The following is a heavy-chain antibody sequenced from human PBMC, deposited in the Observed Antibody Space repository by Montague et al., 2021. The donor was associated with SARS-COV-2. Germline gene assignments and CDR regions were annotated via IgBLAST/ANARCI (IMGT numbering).Heavy chain of an antibody. CDR2: MHFTGET. J-gene: IGHJ4*02. CDR3: ARDRSDIGAERRGTLDF. Sequence: SETLSLTCSVSGDSITSHYWSWIRQPAGKGLEWIGRMHFTGETNFSPVFSSRLTMSADTSKNQFSLKLTSVTAADTAIYFCARDRSDIGAERRGTLDFWGQGTLVTVSS. D-gene: IGHD1/OR15-1a*01. CDR1: GDSITSHY. V-gene: IGHV4-4*07.